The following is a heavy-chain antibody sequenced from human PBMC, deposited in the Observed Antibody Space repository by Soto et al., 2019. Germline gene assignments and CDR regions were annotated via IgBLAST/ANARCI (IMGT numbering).Heavy chain of an antibody. CDR1: GVSLTSGTYY. J-gene: IGHJ4*02. Sequence: TSETLSLTCSVSGVSLTSGTYYWSWIRQHPGKGLEWFGYIFYSGSTDYNPSLKSRVNISVDTSKNQFSLKLSSVTAADTAVYYCASTEDFFDYWGQGTLVTVSS. CDR3: ASTEDFFDY. CDR2: IFYSGST. V-gene: IGHV4-31*03.